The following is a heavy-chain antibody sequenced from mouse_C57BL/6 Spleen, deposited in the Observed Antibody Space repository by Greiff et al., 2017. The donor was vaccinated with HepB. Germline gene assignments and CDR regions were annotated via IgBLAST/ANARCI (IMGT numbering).Heavy chain of an antibody. V-gene: IGHV6-6*01. CDR1: GFTFSDAW. CDR2: IRNKANNHAT. D-gene: IGHD1-1*01. CDR3: TRQEYYGSGGYFDY. J-gene: IGHJ2*01. Sequence: EVQLVESGGGLVQPGGSMKLSCAASGFTFSDAWMDWVRQSPEKGLEWVAEIRNKANNHATYYAESVKGRFTISRDDSKSSVYLQMNSLRAEDTGIYYCTRQEYYGSGGYFDYWGQGTTLTVSS.